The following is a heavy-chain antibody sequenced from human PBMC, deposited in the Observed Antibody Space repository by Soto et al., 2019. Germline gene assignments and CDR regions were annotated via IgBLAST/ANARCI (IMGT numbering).Heavy chain of an antibody. Sequence: QVQLQESGPGLVKPSGTLSLTCAVSGGSISSSNWWSWVRQPPGKGLEWIGEIYHSGSTNYNPSLKGRVTISXXKXKXXFSLKLSSVTAADTAVYYCARGMPSSWYGAEYFQHWGQGTLVTVSS. CDR3: ARGMPSSWYGAEYFQH. V-gene: IGHV4-4*02. D-gene: IGHD6-13*01. J-gene: IGHJ1*01. CDR1: GGSISSSNW. CDR2: IYHSGST.